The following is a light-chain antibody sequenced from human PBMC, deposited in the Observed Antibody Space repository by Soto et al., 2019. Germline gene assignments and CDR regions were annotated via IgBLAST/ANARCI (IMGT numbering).Light chain of an antibody. V-gene: IGKV3-20*01. CDR3: HQYDTIVQT. CDR1: QSVSSN. Sequence: EVVMTHSPYTLSLSPVERATLSCRASQSVSSNLAWYQQKLGQAPRLLIYGASSRATGIPDRFSGSGSGTDFTLTISRLEPEDFAVYYCHQYDTIVQTFGQGTKVDIK. J-gene: IGKJ1*01. CDR2: GAS.